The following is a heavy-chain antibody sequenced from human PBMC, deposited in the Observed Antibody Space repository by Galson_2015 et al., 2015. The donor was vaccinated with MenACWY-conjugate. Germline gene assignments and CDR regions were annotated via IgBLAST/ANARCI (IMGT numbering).Heavy chain of an antibody. CDR3: ARESDVVVGGNGAHFDY. J-gene: IGHJ4*02. D-gene: IGHD2-21*01. Sequence: LRLSCAASGFRFSNYGMHWVRQAPGKGLEWVAFIRYDGSKKSYTDSVKGRFTMSRDNSKNTLYLQMNSLRAEDTAMYYCARESDVVVGGNGAHFDYWSQGTLVTVSA. V-gene: IGHV3-30*02. CDR1: GFRFSNYG. CDR2: IRYDGSKK.